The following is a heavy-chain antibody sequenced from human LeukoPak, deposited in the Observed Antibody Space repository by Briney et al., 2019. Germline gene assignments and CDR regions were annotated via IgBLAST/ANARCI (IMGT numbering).Heavy chain of an antibody. CDR3: AKARYDSSGYRYYFDY. CDR1: GFTSSSYA. J-gene: IGHJ4*02. CDR2: ISGSGGST. V-gene: IGHV3-23*01. Sequence: GGSLRLSCAASGFTSSSYAMSWVRQAPGKGLEWVSAISGSGGSTYYADSVKGRFTISRDNSKNTLYLQMNSLRAEDTAVYYCAKARYDSSGYRYYFDYWGQGTLVTVSS. D-gene: IGHD3-22*01.